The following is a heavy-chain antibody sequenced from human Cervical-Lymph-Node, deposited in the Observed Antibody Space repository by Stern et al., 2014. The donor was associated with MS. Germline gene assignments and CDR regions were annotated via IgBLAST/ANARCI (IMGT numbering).Heavy chain of an antibody. D-gene: IGHD4-23*01. V-gene: IGHV3-30*18. J-gene: IGHJ4*02. Sequence: QVQLVESGGGVVQPGRSLRLSCAASGFTFSNSGMHWVRQAPGRGLEWVAHISYDGSSRIYADSVKVRFTISRDTSKNTLYLQINSLRADDTAVYYCAKAPVVYSAPLDYWGQGTLVTVSS. CDR2: ISYDGSSR. CDR3: AKAPVVYSAPLDY. CDR1: GFTFSNSG.